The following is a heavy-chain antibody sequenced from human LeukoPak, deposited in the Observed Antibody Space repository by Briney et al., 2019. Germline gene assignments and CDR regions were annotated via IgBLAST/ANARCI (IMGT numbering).Heavy chain of an antibody. CDR3: AKTGLLLWFGEFRLDYYYMDV. J-gene: IGHJ6*03. Sequence: TGGSLRLSCAASGFTFSSYGMHWVRQAPGKGLEWVAVISYDGSNKYYADSVKGRFTISRDNSKNTLYLQMNSLRAEDTAVYYCAKTGLLLWFGEFRLDYYYMDVWGKGATVTVSS. D-gene: IGHD3-10*01. V-gene: IGHV3-30*18. CDR2: ISYDGSNK. CDR1: GFTFSSYG.